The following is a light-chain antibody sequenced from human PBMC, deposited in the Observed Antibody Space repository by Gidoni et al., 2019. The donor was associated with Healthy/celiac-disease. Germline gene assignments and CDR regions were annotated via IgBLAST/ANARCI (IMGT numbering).Light chain of an antibody. Sequence: EIVLTQSPGTLSLSPGERATLSCSASQSVSSSYLAWYQQKPGQAPRLLIYGAYSRATGIPDRFSGSGSGTDVTLTISRLEPEDFAVYYCQQYGSSPPYTFGQGTRLETK. CDR2: GAY. V-gene: IGKV3-20*01. CDR3: QQYGSSPPYT. CDR1: QSVSSSY. J-gene: IGKJ2*01.